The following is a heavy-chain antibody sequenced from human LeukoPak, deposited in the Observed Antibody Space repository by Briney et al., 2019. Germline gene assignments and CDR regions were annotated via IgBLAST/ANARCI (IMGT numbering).Heavy chain of an antibody. J-gene: IGHJ5*02. CDR2: IFRRGDST. Sequence: GSLRHSCAPSGFTLCNYVMRCVRAVPGGGVEWVSTIFRRGDSTDVADPVKGRFTISRDNSKNSLYLRMNTVRAEDTAVYYCVKGPRPDITVAHTVETWGQGTLVTVSS. CDR3: VKGPRPDITVAHTVET. CDR1: GFTLCNYV. V-gene: IGHV3-23*01. D-gene: IGHD6-19*01.